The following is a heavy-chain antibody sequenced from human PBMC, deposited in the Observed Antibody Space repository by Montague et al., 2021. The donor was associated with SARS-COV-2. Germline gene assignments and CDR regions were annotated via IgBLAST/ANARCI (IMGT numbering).Heavy chain of an antibody. CDR2: IYYSGST. Sequence: SETLSLTCTVSGGSISSYYWSWIRQPPGKGLEWIGYIYYSGSTNYNPSLKSRVTISVDTSKNQFSLKLSSVTAADTAVYYCASSEGSESNWGYYGMDVWGQGTTVTVSS. CDR3: ASSEGSESNWGYYGMDV. J-gene: IGHJ6*02. V-gene: IGHV4-59*13. CDR1: GGSISSYY. D-gene: IGHD3-10*01.